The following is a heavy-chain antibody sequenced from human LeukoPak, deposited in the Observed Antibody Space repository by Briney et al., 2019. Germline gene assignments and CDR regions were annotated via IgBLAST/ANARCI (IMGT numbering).Heavy chain of an antibody. V-gene: IGHV4-59*01. J-gene: IGHJ2*01. D-gene: IGHD1-1*01. CDR2: IYYSGST. CDR3: ARLWLERGWYFDL. Sequence: SETLSLTCTVSGGSISSYYWSWIRQPPGKGLEWIGYIYYSGSTNYNPSLKSRVTISVDTSKNQFSLKLSSVTAADTAVYYCARLWLERGWYFDLWGRGTLVTVSS. CDR1: GGSISSYY.